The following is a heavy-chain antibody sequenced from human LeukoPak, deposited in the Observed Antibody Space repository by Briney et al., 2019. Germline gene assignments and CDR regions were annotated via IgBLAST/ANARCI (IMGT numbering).Heavy chain of an antibody. V-gene: IGHV4-39*01. Sequence: EPLSLPCTVSGGPLSSCSSFWQWIPQPPGEGRVCYGYIYYCGITYYIPSLKSRVTRSVDTSKNQTSLKLGSVTAADTAVYYCARQTRECRSASCQIDYGGQGTLVTVSS. CDR1: GGPLSSCSSF. J-gene: IGHJ4*02. CDR3: ARQTRECRSASCQIDY. CDR2: IYYCGIT. D-gene: IGHD2-2*01.